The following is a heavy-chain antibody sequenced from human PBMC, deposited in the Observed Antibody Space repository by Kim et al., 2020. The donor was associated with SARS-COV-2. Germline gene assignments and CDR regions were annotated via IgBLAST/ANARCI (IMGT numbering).Heavy chain of an antibody. Sequence: SETLSLTCAVYGGSFSGYYWSWIRQPPGKGLEWIGEINHSGSTNYNPSLKSRVTISVDTSKNQFSLKLSSVTAADTAVYYCARWGAGGSSSSSFDYWGQGTLVTVSS. D-gene: IGHD6-13*01. V-gene: IGHV4-34*01. CDR2: INHSGST. J-gene: IGHJ4*02. CDR3: ARWGAGGSSSSSFDY. CDR1: GGSFSGYY.